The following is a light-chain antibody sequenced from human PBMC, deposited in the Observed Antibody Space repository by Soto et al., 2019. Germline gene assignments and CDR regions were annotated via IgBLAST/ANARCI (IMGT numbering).Light chain of an antibody. J-gene: IGKJ5*01. V-gene: IGKV3-11*01. CDR3: QQRSAWPFT. CDR1: QSINTY. Sequence: EIVLTQSPATLSLSPGEGATLACRASQSINTYLGWYQQRAGQAPRLLISDASNRATCVPARFSGSVSGTDLTLTISSLEPEDFAIYYFQQRSAWPFTFGQGTRLEIK. CDR2: DAS.